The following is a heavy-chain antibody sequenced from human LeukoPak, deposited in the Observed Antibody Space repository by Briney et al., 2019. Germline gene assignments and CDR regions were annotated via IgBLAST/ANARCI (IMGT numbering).Heavy chain of an antibody. J-gene: IGHJ6*04. Sequence: GGTLRLSCAASGFTFSSYGMSWVRQAPGKGLEWVSAISGSADSPYYADSVKGRFTISRDNSKNTVDLQMNFLRAEDTAVYYCAELGITMIGGVWGKGTTVTISS. D-gene: IGHD3-10*02. V-gene: IGHV3-23*01. CDR1: GFTFSSYG. CDR3: AELGITMIGGV. CDR2: ISGSADSP.